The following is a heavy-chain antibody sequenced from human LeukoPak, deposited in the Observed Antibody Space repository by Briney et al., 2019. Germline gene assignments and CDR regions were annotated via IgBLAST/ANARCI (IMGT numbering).Heavy chain of an antibody. CDR2: IYYSGST. J-gene: IGHJ4*02. CDR3: ARGKSDYGDYYPYFDY. V-gene: IGHV4-59*01. Sequence: SETLSLTCTVSGGSISSYYWSWIRQPPGKGLEWIGCIYYSGSTNYNPSLKSRVTISVDTSKNQFSLKLSSVTAADTAVYYCARGKSDYGDYYPYFDYWGQGTLVTVSS. D-gene: IGHD4-17*01. CDR1: GGSISSYY.